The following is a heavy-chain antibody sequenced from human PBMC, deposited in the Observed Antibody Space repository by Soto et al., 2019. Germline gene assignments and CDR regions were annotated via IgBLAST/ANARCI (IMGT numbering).Heavy chain of an antibody. CDR3: VKGDNWNSIGYYFDY. D-gene: IGHD1-7*01. J-gene: IGHJ4*02. CDR2: ISGSGGST. CDR1: GFTFSSYA. Sequence: EVQLLESGGGLVQPGGSLRLSCAASGFTFSSYAMSWVRQAPGKGLEWVSAISGSGGSTYYADSVKGRFTISRDNSKNTLYLQMNSLRAEDTAVYYCVKGDNWNSIGYYFDYWGQGTLVTVSS. V-gene: IGHV3-23*01.